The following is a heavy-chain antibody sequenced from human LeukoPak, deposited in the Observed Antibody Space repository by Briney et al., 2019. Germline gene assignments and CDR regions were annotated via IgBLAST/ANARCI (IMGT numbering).Heavy chain of an antibody. D-gene: IGHD3-10*01. V-gene: IGHV4-39*01. CDR2: IYYSGST. CDR1: GGSISSYY. Sequence: SETLSLTCTVSGGSISSYYWGWIRQPPGKGLEWIGSIYYSGSTYYNPSLKSRVTISVDTSKNQFSLKLSSVTAADTAVYYCARHGFVYFDYWGQGTLVTVSS. J-gene: IGHJ4*02. CDR3: ARHGFVYFDY.